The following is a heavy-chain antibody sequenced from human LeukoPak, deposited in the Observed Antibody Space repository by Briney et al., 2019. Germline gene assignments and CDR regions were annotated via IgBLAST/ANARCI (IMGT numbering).Heavy chain of an antibody. D-gene: IGHD3-10*01. CDR3: ARGPITMVRGGWFDP. Sequence: SVKVSCKASGYTFTSYGISWVRQAPGQGLEWMGRIIPILGIANYAQKFQGRVTITADKSTSTAYMELSSLRSEDTAVYYCARGPITMVRGGWFDPWGQGTLVTVSS. CDR2: IIPILGIA. V-gene: IGHV1-69*04. J-gene: IGHJ5*02. CDR1: GYTFTSYG.